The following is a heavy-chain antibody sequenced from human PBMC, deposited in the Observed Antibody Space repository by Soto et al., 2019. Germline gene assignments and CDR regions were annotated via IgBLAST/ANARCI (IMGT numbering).Heavy chain of an antibody. Sequence: QVQLVQSGAEVKKPGSSVKVSCKASGGTFSSYTISWVRQAPGQGLEWMGRIITILGIANYAQKFQGRVTITADKSTSTAYMELSSLRSEDTAVYYCARDKGLAAAGTSYWGQGTLVTVSS. J-gene: IGHJ4*02. D-gene: IGHD6-13*01. CDR3: ARDKGLAAAGTSY. CDR2: IITILGIA. V-gene: IGHV1-69*08. CDR1: GGTFSSYT.